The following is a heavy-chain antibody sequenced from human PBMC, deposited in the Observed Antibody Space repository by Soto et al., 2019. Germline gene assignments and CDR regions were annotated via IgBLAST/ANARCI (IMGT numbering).Heavy chain of an antibody. CDR3: ARNGVAAENAFDI. V-gene: IGHV1-69*02. CDR2: IVPILGIA. CDR1: GGTFSSYT. J-gene: IGHJ3*02. D-gene: IGHD2-15*01. Sequence: QVQLVQSGAEVKKPGSSVKVSCKASGGTFSSYTISWVRQAPGQGLEWMGRIVPILGIANYAQKFQGRVTITADKSTRTAYMELSSLRSEDTAVYYCARNGVAAENAFDIWGQGTMVTVSS.